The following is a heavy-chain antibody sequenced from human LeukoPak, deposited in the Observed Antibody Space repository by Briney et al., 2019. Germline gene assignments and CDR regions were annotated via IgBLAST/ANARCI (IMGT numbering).Heavy chain of an antibody. CDR3: ARNWRSITIFGVVSGYNWFDP. J-gene: IGHJ5*02. CDR1: GDSISTSSYY. D-gene: IGHD3-3*01. CDR2: INHSGST. Sequence: PSETLSLTCSVSGDSISTSSYYWSWIRQPPGKGLEWIGEINHSGSTNYNPSLKSRVTISVDTSKNQFSLKLSSVTAADTAVYYCARNWRSITIFGVVSGYNWFDPWGQGTLVTVSS. V-gene: IGHV4-39*07.